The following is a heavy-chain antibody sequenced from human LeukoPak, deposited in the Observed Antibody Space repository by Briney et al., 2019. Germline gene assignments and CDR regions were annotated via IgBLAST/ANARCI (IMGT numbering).Heavy chain of an antibody. D-gene: IGHD5-24*01. CDR2: INSNSGGT. Sequence: ASVKVSCKASGYTFTSYYMHWVRQAPGQGLEWMGRINSNSGGTNYAQKFKGRVTMTRDTSIRTAYMELSRLTSDDTAVYYCAISVEMAAMPSYDYWGQGTLVTVSS. V-gene: IGHV1-2*02. J-gene: IGHJ4*02. CDR1: GYTFTSYY. CDR3: AISVEMAAMPSYDY.